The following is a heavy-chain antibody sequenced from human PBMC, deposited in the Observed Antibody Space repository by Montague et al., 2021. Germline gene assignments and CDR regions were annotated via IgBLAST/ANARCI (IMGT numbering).Heavy chain of an antibody. CDR1: GGSVNGYD. D-gene: IGHD7-27*01. CDR2: MRSSGSP. Sequence: SETLSLTCSVSGGSVNGYDWCWIRQPPGTGLEWIGYMRSSGSPNYNPSFKSRLAISIDMSRNQFSLELSFVTAADTAIYFCGRDYWGSFDYWGHGILVTVSS. J-gene: IGHJ4*01. V-gene: IGHV4-59*02. CDR3: GRDYWGSFDY.